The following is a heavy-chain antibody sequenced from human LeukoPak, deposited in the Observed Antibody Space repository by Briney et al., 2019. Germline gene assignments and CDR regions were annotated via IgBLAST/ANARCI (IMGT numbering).Heavy chain of an antibody. J-gene: IGHJ4*02. Sequence: PSETLSLTCTVSGGSISSYYWSWIRQPPGKGLEWIGYIYYSGGTNYNPSLKSRVTISVDTSKNQFSLKLSSVTAADTAVYYCARDGRDGYNRFDYWGQGTLVTVSS. D-gene: IGHD5-24*01. CDR3: ARDGRDGYNRFDY. CDR2: IYYSGGT. V-gene: IGHV4-59*01. CDR1: GGSISSYY.